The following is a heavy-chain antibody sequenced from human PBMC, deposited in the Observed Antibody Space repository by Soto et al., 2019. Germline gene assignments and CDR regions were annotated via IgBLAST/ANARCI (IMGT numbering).Heavy chain of an antibody. CDR2: TYYRSKWYN. Sequence: SQTLSLTCAISGDSVSSNSAAWNWIRQSPSRGLEWLGRTYYRSKWYNDYAVSVKSRITINPDTSKNQFSLKLSSVTAADTAVYYCARHGRFDRGYSYGSSFDYWGQGTLVTVSS. J-gene: IGHJ4*02. CDR1: GDSVSSNSAA. D-gene: IGHD5-18*01. V-gene: IGHV6-1*01. CDR3: ARHGRFDRGYSYGSSFDY.